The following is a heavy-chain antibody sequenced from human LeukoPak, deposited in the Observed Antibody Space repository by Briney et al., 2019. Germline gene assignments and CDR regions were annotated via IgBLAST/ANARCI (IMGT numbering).Heavy chain of an antibody. CDR3: AKEITYGDHYIDY. D-gene: IGHD4-17*01. Sequence: GGSLRLSCAASGFTFSSYGMHWVRQAPGKGLEWVAFIRYDGSNKYYADSVKGRFTISRDNSKNTLYLQMNSLRAEDTAVYYCAKEITYGDHYIDYWGQGTLVTVSS. CDR1: GFTFSSYG. CDR2: IRYDGSNK. J-gene: IGHJ4*02. V-gene: IGHV3-30*02.